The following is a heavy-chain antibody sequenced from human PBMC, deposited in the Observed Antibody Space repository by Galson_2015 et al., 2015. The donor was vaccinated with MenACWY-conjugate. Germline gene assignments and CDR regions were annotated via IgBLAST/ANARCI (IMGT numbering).Heavy chain of an antibody. D-gene: IGHD5-24*01. Sequence: SLRLSCAASGFTFSSNWMSWVRQAPGKGLEWVANINQDGSEKYYVDSMKGRFTISRDDAKNSLYLQMNSLRAEDTAVYYCARLPAGSEIRYFYGMDVWGQGTTVTDSS. CDR2: INQDGSEK. J-gene: IGHJ6*02. CDR1: GFTFSSNW. CDR3: ARLPAGSEIRYFYGMDV. V-gene: IGHV3-7*03.